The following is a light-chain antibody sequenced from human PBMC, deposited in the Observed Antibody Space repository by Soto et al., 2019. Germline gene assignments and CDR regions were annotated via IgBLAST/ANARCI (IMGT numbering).Light chain of an antibody. CDR2: EVS. CDR1: SSDVGGYNY. J-gene: IGLJ1*01. V-gene: IGLV2-14*01. Sequence: QSVLAQPASVSGSPGQSITISCTGTSSDVGGYNYVSWYQQQSGKAPKLIIHEVSNRPSGVSNRFSGSKSGNTASLTISGLQAEDEGDYYCSSFTSSRAYVFGVGTKATVL. CDR3: SSFTSSRAYV.